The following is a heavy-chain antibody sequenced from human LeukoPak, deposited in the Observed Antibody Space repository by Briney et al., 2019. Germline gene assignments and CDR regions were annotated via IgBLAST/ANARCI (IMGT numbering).Heavy chain of an antibody. CDR1: GYTFTSYY. CDR3: ARVWEAAFDI. CDR2: INPSGGTT. V-gene: IGHV1-46*01. D-gene: IGHD1-26*01. J-gene: IGHJ3*02. Sequence: ASVKVSCKASGYTFTSYYMNWVRQAPGQGLEWMGIINPSGGTTSYAQKFQGRVTMTRDTSTSTVYMELSSLRSEDTAVYYCARVWEAAFDIWGQGTMVTVSS.